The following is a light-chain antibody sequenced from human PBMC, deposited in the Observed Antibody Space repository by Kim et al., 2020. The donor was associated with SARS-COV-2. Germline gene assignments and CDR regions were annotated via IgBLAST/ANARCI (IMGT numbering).Light chain of an antibody. CDR1: KSNVGNNP. V-gene: IGLV1-44*01. Sequence: ELTQPPSASGTPGQRVTISCSGSKSNVGNNPVNWYQQFPGTAPKLLIYGDGQRPSGVFDRFSGSKSGTSASLAIGGLHSEDEVDYYCAAWDGSLNVWVFGGGTKVTVL. CDR3: AAWDGSLNVWV. J-gene: IGLJ3*02. CDR2: GDG.